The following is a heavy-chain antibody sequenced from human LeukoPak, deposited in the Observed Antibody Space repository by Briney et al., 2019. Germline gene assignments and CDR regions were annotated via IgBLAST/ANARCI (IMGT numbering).Heavy chain of an antibody. D-gene: IGHD6-6*01. CDR3: AKDRSSSGYYYYYMDV. Sequence: PGGSLRLSCAASGFTFSSYGMHWVRQAPGKGLEWVAVISYDGSNKYYADSVKGRFTISRDNSKNTLYLQMNSLRAEDTAVYYCAKDRSSSGYYYYYMDVWGKGTTVTVSS. CDR1: GFTFSSYG. V-gene: IGHV3-30*18. CDR2: ISYDGSNK. J-gene: IGHJ6*03.